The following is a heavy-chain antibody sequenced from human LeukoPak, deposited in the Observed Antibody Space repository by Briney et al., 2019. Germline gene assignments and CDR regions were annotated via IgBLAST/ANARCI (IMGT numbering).Heavy chain of an antibody. CDR1: GGSISSYY. V-gene: IGHV4-59*01. CDR3: AREERDSSSWSRTYNWFDP. D-gene: IGHD6-13*01. CDR2: IYYSGST. Sequence: SETLSLTCTVSGGSISSYYWSWNRQPPGKGLEWIGYIYYSGSTNYNPSLKSRVTISVDTSKNQFSLKLSSVTPAATAVYYCAREERDSSSWSRTYNWFDPWGQGTLVTVSS. J-gene: IGHJ5*02.